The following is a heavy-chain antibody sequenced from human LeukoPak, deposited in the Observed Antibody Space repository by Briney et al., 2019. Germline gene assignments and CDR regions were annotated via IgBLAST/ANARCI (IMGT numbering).Heavy chain of an antibody. D-gene: IGHD6-19*01. J-gene: IGHJ4*02. CDR3: ATPRYSSGWYATRRVYYFDY. V-gene: IGHV1-24*01. Sequence: ASVKASCKVSGYTLTELSMHWVRQAPGKGLEWMGGFDPEDGETIYAQKFQGRVTMTEDTSTDTAYMELSSLRSEDTAVYYCATPRYSSGWYATRRVYYFDYWGQGTLVTVSS. CDR2: FDPEDGET. CDR1: GYTLTELS.